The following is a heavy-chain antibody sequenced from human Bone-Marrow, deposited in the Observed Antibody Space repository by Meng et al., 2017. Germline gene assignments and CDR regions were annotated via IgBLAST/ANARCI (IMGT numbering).Heavy chain of an antibody. J-gene: IGHJ4*02. V-gene: IGHV3-53*01. CDR3: ARVRDGFNYASVWYYFDY. CDR2: IYSGGST. Sequence: GESLKISCAASGFTVSSNYMSWVRQAPGKGLEWVSVIYSGGSTYYADSVKGRFTISRDNAKNSLYLQMNSLRAEDTAVYYCARVRDGFNYASVWYYFDYWGQGTLVTVSS. D-gene: IGHD5-24*01. CDR1: GFTVSSNY.